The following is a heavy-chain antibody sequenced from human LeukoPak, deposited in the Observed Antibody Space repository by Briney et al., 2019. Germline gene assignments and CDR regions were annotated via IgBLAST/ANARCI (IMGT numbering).Heavy chain of an antibody. J-gene: IGHJ4*02. V-gene: IGHV3-30-3*01. D-gene: IGHD3-22*01. CDR3: ARDPLEDGSGYYVGYFDY. Sequence: GRSLRLSCAASGFTFSSYAMHWVRQAPGKGLEWVAVISFDGSNKYYADSVKGRFTISRDHSKNTLYLQMNSLRAEDTAVYYCARDPLEDGSGYYVGYFDYWGQGTLVTVSS. CDR2: ISFDGSNK. CDR1: GFTFSSYA.